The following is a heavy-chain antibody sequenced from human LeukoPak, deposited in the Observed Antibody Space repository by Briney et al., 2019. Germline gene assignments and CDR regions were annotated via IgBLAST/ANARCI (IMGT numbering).Heavy chain of an antibody. D-gene: IGHD5-12*01. V-gene: IGHV3-30*18. Sequence: GRSLRLSCAASGXTFSNYGMHWVRQAPGKGLEWVAVISPDGSNKYYADSVKGRFTISRDNSKNTLYLQMNTLSADDTAVYYCAKEISAYAGYDYWGQGTLVTVSS. J-gene: IGHJ4*02. CDR1: GXTFSNYG. CDR2: ISPDGSNK. CDR3: AKEISAYAGYDY.